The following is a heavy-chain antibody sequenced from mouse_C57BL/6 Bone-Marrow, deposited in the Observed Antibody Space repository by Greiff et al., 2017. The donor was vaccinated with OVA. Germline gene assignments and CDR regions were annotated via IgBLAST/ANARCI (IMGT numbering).Heavy chain of an antibody. Sequence: QVQLQQSGAELVRPGTSVKMSCKASGYTFTNYWIGWAKQRPGHGLEWIGDIYPGGGYTNYNEKFKGKATMTADKSSSTAYMQFSSLTSEDSAIYYCAIEGITTDFDYWGQGTTLTVSS. CDR2: IYPGGGYT. CDR3: AIEGITTDFDY. V-gene: IGHV1-63*01. J-gene: IGHJ2*01. D-gene: IGHD1-1*01. CDR1: GYTFTNYW.